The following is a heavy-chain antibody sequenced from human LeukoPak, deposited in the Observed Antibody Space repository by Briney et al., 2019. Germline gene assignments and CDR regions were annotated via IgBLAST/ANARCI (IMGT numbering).Heavy chain of an antibody. J-gene: IGHJ4*02. Sequence: SETLSLTCTVYGGSFSDYYWTWIRQPPGKGLEWIGEIHPSGSTHYNPSLRSRVTISPDTSNNQFSLRLNSVTAADMAVYFCSRGLDPYKSGLDWGQGTLVTVSS. V-gene: IGHV4-34*01. D-gene: IGHD3-3*01. CDR2: IHPSGST. CDR1: GGSFSDYY. CDR3: SRGLDPYKSGLD.